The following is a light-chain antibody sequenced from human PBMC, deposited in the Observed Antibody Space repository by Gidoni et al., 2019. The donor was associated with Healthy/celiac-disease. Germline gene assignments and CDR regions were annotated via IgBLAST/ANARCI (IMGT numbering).Light chain of an antibody. CDR1: QSVSSY. CDR3: QRRSDWPLT. J-gene: IGKJ4*01. Sequence: EIVLTQSPATLSLSPGERATLSCRASQSVSSYLAWYHQNPGQAPRLLIYDASNRATGIPARFSGGGSGTDLTLTISSLEPEDFAVFYCQRRSDWPLTFGGGTKVEIK. V-gene: IGKV3-11*01. CDR2: DAS.